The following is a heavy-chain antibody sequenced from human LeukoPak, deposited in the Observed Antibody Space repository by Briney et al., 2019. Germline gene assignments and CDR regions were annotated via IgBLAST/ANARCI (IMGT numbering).Heavy chain of an antibody. CDR2: LSSSGNST. Sequence: GGSLRLSCAASGFSFSNYAMTWVRQGPGKGLEWVSTLSSSGNSTYYADSVKGRFTISRDNFKDTLYMQMDGLRVEDTAVYYCVKVSDGYSFDYWGQGALVTVS. CDR1: GFSFSNYA. D-gene: IGHD5-18*01. J-gene: IGHJ4*02. V-gene: IGHV3-23*01. CDR3: VKVSDGYSFDY.